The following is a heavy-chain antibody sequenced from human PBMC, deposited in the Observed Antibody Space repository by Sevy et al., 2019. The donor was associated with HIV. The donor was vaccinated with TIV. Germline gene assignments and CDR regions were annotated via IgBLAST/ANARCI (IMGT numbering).Heavy chain of an antibody. D-gene: IGHD6-19*01. V-gene: IGHV4-59*13. CDR1: GDSISGYY. J-gene: IGHJ5*02. CDR2: MYYSGST. Sequence: SETLSLTCAVSGDSISGYYWGWIRQPPGKGLEWIGYMYYSGSTKYNPSLKSRVTRSVDTSKNQFSLKLSSVTAADTAVYYCARVYSSGREGPVWFDPWGQGTLVTVSS. CDR3: ARVYSSGREGPVWFDP.